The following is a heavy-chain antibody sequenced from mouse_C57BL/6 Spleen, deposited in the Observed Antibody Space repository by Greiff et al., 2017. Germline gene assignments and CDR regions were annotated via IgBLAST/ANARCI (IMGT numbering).Heavy chain of an antibody. Sequence: EVKLMESGGDLVKPGGSLKLSCAASGFTFSSYGMSWVRQTPDKRLEWVATISSGGSYTYYPDSVKGRFTISRDNAKNTLYLQMSSLKSEDTAMYYCARQYYDYDDYWGQGTTLTVSS. V-gene: IGHV5-6*01. D-gene: IGHD2-4*01. J-gene: IGHJ2*01. CDR3: ARQYYDYDDY. CDR1: GFTFSSYG. CDR2: ISSGGSYT.